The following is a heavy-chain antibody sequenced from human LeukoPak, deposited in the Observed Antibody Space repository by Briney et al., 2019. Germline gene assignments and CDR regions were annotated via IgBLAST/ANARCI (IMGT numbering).Heavy chain of an antibody. D-gene: IGHD5-12*01. Sequence: PSETLSLTCAVFGYSISSGYYWGWIRQPPGKGLEWIGSIYHSGSTYYNPSLKSRVTISVDTSKNQFSLKLSSVTAADTAVYYCARQAISGYDPPPFDSWGQGTLVTVSS. CDR3: ARQAISGYDPPPFDS. V-gene: IGHV4-38-2*01. J-gene: IGHJ4*02. CDR1: GYSISSGYY. CDR2: IYHSGST.